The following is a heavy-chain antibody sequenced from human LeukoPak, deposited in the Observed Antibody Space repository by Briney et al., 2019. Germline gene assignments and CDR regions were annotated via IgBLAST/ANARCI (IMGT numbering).Heavy chain of an antibody. D-gene: IGHD2-15*01. J-gene: IGHJ4*02. CDR1: GFTVSSNY. V-gene: IGHV3-66*01. Sequence: GGSLRLSCAASGFTVSSNYMSWVRQAPGKGLEWVSVIYSGGSTYYADSVKGRFTISRDNSKNTLYLQMNSLRAEDTAVYYCARDSGSYSFDYWGQGTLVTVSS. CDR2: IYSGGST. CDR3: ARDSGSYSFDY.